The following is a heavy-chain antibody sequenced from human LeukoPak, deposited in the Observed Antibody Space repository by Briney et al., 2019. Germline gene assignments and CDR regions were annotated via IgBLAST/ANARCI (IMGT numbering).Heavy chain of an antibody. Sequence: GASVKVSCKASGYTFTSYGISWARQAPGQGLEWMGWISAYNGNTNYAQKPQGRVTMTTDTSTSTAYMELRSLRSDDTAVYYCARLREQWLAEDAFDIWGQGTMVTVSS. J-gene: IGHJ3*02. CDR3: ARLREQWLAEDAFDI. CDR2: ISAYNGNT. CDR1: GYTFTSYG. V-gene: IGHV1-18*01. D-gene: IGHD6-19*01.